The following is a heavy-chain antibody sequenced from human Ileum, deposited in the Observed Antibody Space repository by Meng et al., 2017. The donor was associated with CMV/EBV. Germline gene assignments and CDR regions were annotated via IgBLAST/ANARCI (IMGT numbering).Heavy chain of an antibody. Sequence: FTFSSYAMHWVRQAPGKGLEWVAVISYDGSNKYYADSVKGRFTISRDNSKKTLYLQMNSLRDEDTAVYYCAKHRMCSSASCLRGFDYWGQGTLVTVSS. V-gene: IGHV3-30-3*02. CDR1: FTFSSYA. D-gene: IGHD2-2*01. CDR3: AKHRMCSSASCLRGFDY. CDR2: ISYDGSNK. J-gene: IGHJ4*02.